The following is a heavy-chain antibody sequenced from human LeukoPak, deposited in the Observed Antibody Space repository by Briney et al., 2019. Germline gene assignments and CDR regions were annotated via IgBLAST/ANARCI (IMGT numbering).Heavy chain of an antibody. V-gene: IGHV1-2*06. J-gene: IGHJ4*02. Sequence: ASVKVSCKASGYTFTGYYMHWVRQAPGQGLEWMGRINPNSGGTNYAQKFQGRVTMTRATSISTAYVELSRLRFDDTAVYYCARAVSSGWYQDYWGQGTLVTVSS. D-gene: IGHD6-19*01. CDR1: GYTFTGYY. CDR2: INPNSGGT. CDR3: ARAVSSGWYQDY.